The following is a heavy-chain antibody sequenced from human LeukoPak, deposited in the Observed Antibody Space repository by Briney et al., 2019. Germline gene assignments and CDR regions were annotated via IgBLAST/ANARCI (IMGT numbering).Heavy chain of an antibody. Sequence: GGSLRLSCAASGFTFSSYGMHWVRQAPGKGLEWVAFIRYDGSNKYYADSVKGRFTISRGNSKNTLYLQMNTLRAEDTAVYYCAKDGGAVAGTRIDYWGQGTLVTVSS. CDR1: GFTFSSYG. J-gene: IGHJ4*02. CDR2: IRYDGSNK. CDR3: AKDGGAVAGTRIDY. V-gene: IGHV3-30*02. D-gene: IGHD6-19*01.